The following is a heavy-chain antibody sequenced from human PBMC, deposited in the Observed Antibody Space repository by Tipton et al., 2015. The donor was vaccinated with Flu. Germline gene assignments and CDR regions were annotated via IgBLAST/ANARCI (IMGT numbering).Heavy chain of an antibody. CDR2: IHYTGRT. CDR1: GGSISGYY. D-gene: IGHD4-11*01. CDR3: ASATTVTTSGMDV. V-gene: IGHV4-59*01. Sequence: TLSLTCIVSGGSISGYYWSWVRQPPGKGLEFIGYIHYTGRTNYNPSLKSRVTISVDTSTNQFSLQLNSVTAADTAVSYCASATTVTTSGMDVWGHGTTVTGS. J-gene: IGHJ6*02.